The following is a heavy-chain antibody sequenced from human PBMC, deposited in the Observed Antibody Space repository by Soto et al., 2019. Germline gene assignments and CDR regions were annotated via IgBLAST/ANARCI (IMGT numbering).Heavy chain of an antibody. J-gene: IGHJ4*02. D-gene: IGHD6-13*01. CDR1: GGTFSSYT. V-gene: IGHV1-69*02. CDR2: IIPILGIA. Sequence: QVQLVQSGAEVKKPGSSVKVSCKASGGTFSSYTISWVRQAPGQGLEWMGRIIPILGIANYAQKFQGSVTITADKSTSTAYMELSSLRSEDTAVYYCARAAAAATYYFDSWGQGTLVTVSS. CDR3: ARAAAAATYYFDS.